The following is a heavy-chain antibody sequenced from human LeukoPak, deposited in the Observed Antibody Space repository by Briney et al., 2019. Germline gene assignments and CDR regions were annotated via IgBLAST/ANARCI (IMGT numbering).Heavy chain of an antibody. CDR3: AKAQMYGSGSYYDY. Sequence: GGSLRLSCAASGFTFSSYGMHWVRQAPGKGLEWVAFIRYDGSNKYYADSVKGRFTIPRDNSKNTLYLQMNSLRAEDTAVYYCAKAQMYGSGSYYDYWGQGTLVTVSS. CDR2: IRYDGSNK. D-gene: IGHD3-10*01. CDR1: GFTFSSYG. J-gene: IGHJ4*02. V-gene: IGHV3-30*02.